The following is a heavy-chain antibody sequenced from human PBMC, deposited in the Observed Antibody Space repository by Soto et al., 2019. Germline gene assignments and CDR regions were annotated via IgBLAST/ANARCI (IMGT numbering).Heavy chain of an antibody. D-gene: IGHD3-22*01. V-gene: IGHV3-30-3*01. CDR3: ARAHYYDISGYWRSALDI. Sequence: QVQLVESGGGVVQPGRSLRLSCAASGFTFSSYAMHWVRQAPGKGLEWVAVISYDGSNKYYADSVKGRFTISRDNSKNTLYLQKNSLRAEDTAVYYCARAHYYDISGYWRSALDIWGQGTMVTVSS. J-gene: IGHJ3*02. CDR2: ISYDGSNK. CDR1: GFTFSSYA.